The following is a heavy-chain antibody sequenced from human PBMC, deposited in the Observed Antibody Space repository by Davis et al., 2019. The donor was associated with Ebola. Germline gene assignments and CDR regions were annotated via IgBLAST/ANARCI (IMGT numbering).Heavy chain of an antibody. CDR1: GFTFSNAW. V-gene: IGHV3-15*01. CDR3: QNYYGSGSYSKPDY. Sequence: PGGSLRLSCAASGFTFSNAWMSWVRQAPGKGLEWVGRIKSKTDGGTTDYAAPVKGRFTISRDDSKNTLYLQMNSLKTEDTAVYYCQNYYGSGSYSKPDYWGQGTLVTVSS. J-gene: IGHJ4*02. CDR2: IKSKTDGGTT. D-gene: IGHD3-10*01.